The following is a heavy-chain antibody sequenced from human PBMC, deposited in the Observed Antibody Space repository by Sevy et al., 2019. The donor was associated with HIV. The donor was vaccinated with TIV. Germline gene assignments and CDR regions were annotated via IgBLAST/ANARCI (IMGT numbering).Heavy chain of an antibody. CDR1: GFTFSSYG. D-gene: IGHD4-17*01. Sequence: GGSLRLSCAASGFTFSSYGMHWVRQAPGKGLEWVAFIRYDGSNKYYADSVKGRFTISRDNSKNTLYLQMNNLRAEDTAVYYCAKALPTTVTTLYYYYGMDVWGQGTTVTVSS. V-gene: IGHV3-30*02. J-gene: IGHJ6*02. CDR2: IRYDGSNK. CDR3: AKALPTTVTTLYYYYGMDV.